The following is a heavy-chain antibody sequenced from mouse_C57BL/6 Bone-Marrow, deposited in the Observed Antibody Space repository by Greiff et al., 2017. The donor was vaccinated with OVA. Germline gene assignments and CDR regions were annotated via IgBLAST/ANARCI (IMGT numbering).Heavy chain of an antibody. V-gene: IGHV5-9-1*02. CDR1: GFTFSSYA. J-gene: IGHJ2*01. Sequence: EVKVVESGEGLVKPGGSLKLSCAASGFTFSSYAMSWVRQTPEKRLEWVAYISSGGDYIYYADTVKGRFTISRDNARNTLYLQMSSLKSEDTAMYYCTRVNPDYFDYWGQGTTLTVSS. CDR2: ISSGGDYI. CDR3: TRVNPDYFDY.